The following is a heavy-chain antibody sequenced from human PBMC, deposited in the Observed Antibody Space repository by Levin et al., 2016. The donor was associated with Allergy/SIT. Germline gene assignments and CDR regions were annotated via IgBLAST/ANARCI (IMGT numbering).Heavy chain of an antibody. V-gene: IGHV3-30-3*01. D-gene: IGHD5-18*01. J-gene: IGHJ4*02. CDR2: ISYDGSNK. CDR3: ARDFNSDTAMVVANYCDY. Sequence: WIRQPPGKGLEWVAVISYDGSNKYYADSVKGRFTISRDNSKNTLYLQMNSLRAEDTAVYYCARDFNSDTAMVVANYCDYWGQGTLVTVSS.